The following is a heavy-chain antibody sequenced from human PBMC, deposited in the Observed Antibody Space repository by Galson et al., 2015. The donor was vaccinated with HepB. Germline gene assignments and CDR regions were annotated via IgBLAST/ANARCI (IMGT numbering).Heavy chain of an antibody. CDR2: VSSDESNT. CDR3: ARAPITIFRVISDAAYYLDY. CDR1: GLTFSTYA. D-gene: IGHD3-3*01. J-gene: IGHJ4*02. Sequence: SLRLSCAASGLTFSTYAMYWVRQAPGKGLEWVALVSSDESNTYYADSVRGRFTISRDNSRNTVYLQMNSLRAEDTAVYYCARAPITIFRVISDAAYYLDYGGRGMPVTVS. V-gene: IGHV3-30*04.